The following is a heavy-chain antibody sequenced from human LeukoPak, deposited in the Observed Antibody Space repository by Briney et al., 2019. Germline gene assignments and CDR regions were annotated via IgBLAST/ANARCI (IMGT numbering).Heavy chain of an antibody. Sequence: SETLSLTCTVSGGSISSSSYYWGWIRQPPGKGLEWIGRIYSTGSTNYNPSLKSRVTMSVDTSKNQISLKLSSVTAADTAVYYCARESPSSTAPFDYWGQGTLVTVSS. J-gene: IGHJ4*02. CDR3: ARESPSSTAPFDY. V-gene: IGHV4-39*07. CDR2: IYSTGST. D-gene: IGHD2-2*01. CDR1: GGSISSSSYY.